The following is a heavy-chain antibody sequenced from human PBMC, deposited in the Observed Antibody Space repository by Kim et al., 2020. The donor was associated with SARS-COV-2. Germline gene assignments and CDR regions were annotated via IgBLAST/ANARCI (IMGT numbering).Heavy chain of an antibody. D-gene: IGHD3-10*01. CDR1: GASISSGGYY. Sequence: SETLSLTCTVSGASISSGGYYWSWIRQHPGKGLEWIGYIYYSGSTYYNPSLKSRVTISVDTSKNQFSLKLSSVTAADTAVYYCARATYYYGSGGPVYFDYWGQGTLVTVSS. CDR2: IYYSGST. V-gene: IGHV4-31*03. CDR3: ARATYYYGSGGPVYFDY. J-gene: IGHJ4*02.